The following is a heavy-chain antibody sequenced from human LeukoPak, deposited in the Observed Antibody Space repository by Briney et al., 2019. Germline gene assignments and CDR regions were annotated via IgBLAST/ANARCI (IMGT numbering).Heavy chain of an antibody. CDR2: ISSSSSYV. CDR3: ARGVYDSSGYYYTDY. D-gene: IGHD3-22*01. V-gene: IGHV3-21*04. J-gene: IGHJ4*02. CDR1: GFTFSSYS. Sequence: GGSLRLSCAASGFTFSSYSMNWVRQAPGKGLEWVSSISSSSSYVYYADSVKGRFTISRDNAKNSLYLQMNSLRAEDTAVYYCARGVYDSSGYYYTDYWGQGTLVTVSS.